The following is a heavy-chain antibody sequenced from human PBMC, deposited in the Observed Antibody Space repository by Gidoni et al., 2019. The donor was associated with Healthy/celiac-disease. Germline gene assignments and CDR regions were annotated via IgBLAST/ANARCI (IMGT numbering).Heavy chain of an antibody. CDR2: INHSGST. CDR1: GGSFSGYS. Sequence: QVQLQQWGAGLLKPSETLSLTCAVYGGSFSGYSWSWIRQPPGKGLEWIGEINHSGSTNYNPSLKSRVTISVDTSKNQFSLKLSSVTAADTAVYYCARGRKRGGYDFWSGPRGGFDYWGQGTLVTVSS. V-gene: IGHV4-34*01. CDR3: ARGRKRGGYDFWSGPRGGFDY. D-gene: IGHD3-3*01. J-gene: IGHJ4*02.